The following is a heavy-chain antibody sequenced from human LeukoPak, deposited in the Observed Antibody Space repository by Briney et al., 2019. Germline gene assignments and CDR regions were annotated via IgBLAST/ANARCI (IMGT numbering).Heavy chain of an antibody. J-gene: IGHJ4*02. CDR3: AQASGGSRDLPSVY. D-gene: IGHD2-15*01. Sequence: GGSLRLSCEGSGFPFSRFGMHWVRQAPGKGLEWVALISYDGSNRYYAESVRGRFTISRDNSKNTLYLQMNSLRAEDTAVYFCAQASGGSRDLPSVYWGQGTLVTVSS. CDR2: ISYDGSNR. V-gene: IGHV3-30*18. CDR1: GFPFSRFG.